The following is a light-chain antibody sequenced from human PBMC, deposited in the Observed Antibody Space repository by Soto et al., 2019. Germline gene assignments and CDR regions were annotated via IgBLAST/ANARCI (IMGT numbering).Light chain of an antibody. CDR3: QQRVFWPLFT. J-gene: IGKJ2*01. CDR2: DAS. Sequence: EIVLTQSPATVSLSPGESATLSCRASQNIHSFLAWSQQRPGQAPRLLIYDASFRATAIPARFNGSGSGTDFTLTITRLEPEDFAVYYCQQRVFWPLFTFGQGTRLEIK. CDR1: QNIHSF. V-gene: IGKV3-11*01.